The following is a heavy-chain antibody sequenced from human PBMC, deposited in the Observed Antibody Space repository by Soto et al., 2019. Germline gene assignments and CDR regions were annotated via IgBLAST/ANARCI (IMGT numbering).Heavy chain of an antibody. V-gene: IGHV3-30*03. D-gene: IGHD2-2*02. Sequence: QVQLEESGGGVVQPGRSLRLSCAASGFTFSRHDMHWVRQAPGKGLEWVAIITYNGYNKYYADSVKDRFTISRDNSTNTLYLQMNSLRADDTAVYYCATIPSDIGDYWGQGTLVTVSS. CDR1: GFTFSRHD. J-gene: IGHJ4*02. CDR2: ITYNGYNK. CDR3: ATIPSDIGDY.